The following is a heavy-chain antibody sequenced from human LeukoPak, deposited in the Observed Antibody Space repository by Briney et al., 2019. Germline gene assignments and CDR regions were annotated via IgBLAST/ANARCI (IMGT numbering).Heavy chain of an antibody. Sequence: GGSLRLSCAASGFTFTSYGMHWVRQAPGKGLEWVAFIRYDGSNKYYADSVKGRFTISRDNSKNTLYLQMNSLRAEDTAVYYCAKDIVTSQNWFDPWGQGTLVTVSS. CDR1: GFTFTSYG. CDR3: AKDIVTSQNWFDP. J-gene: IGHJ5*02. CDR2: IRYDGSNK. V-gene: IGHV3-30*02. D-gene: IGHD2/OR15-2a*01.